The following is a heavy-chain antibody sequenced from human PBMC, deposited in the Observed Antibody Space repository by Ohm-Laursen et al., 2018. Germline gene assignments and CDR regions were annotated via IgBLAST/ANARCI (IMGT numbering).Heavy chain of an antibody. V-gene: IGHV3-48*03. D-gene: IGHD3-10*01. CDR3: AKDSSGGYYGMHV. Sequence: SLRLSCTASGFTFSSYEMNWVRQAPGKGLEWVSYISRSGSTINYADSVKGRFTISRDNAKNSLYLQMNSLRAEDTALYYCAKDSSGGYYGMHVWGQGTTVTVSS. CDR2: ISRSGSTI. J-gene: IGHJ6*02. CDR1: GFTFSSYE.